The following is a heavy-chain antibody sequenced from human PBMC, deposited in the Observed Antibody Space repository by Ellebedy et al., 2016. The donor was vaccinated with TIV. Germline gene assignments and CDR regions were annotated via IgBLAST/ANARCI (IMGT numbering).Heavy chain of an antibody. J-gene: IGHJ5*02. CDR2: INPSGST. Sequence: MPGGSLRLSCAVYGGSFSGYYWSWIRQPPGKGLEWIGEINPSGSTNYNPSLKSRVTISVDTSKNQFSLNLSSVTAADTAVYFCASIGSSPPWGQGTLVTVSS. CDR3: ASIGSSPP. D-gene: IGHD1-26*01. V-gene: IGHV4-34*01. CDR1: GGSFSGYY.